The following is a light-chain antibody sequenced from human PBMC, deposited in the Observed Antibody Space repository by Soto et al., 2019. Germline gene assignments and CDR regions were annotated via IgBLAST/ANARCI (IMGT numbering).Light chain of an antibody. J-gene: IGKJ3*01. CDR3: QQGDRLPLT. V-gene: IGKV1-12*01. CDR1: QDLGRW. Sequence: DIQMTQSPSSVSASVGDRVTISCRASQDLGRWLASYQQKPGRAPNLLIYVASTLQPGVPSRFSGSGSGTDYTLTINSLQPEDSATYYCQQGDRLPLTFGPGTKVEI. CDR2: VAS.